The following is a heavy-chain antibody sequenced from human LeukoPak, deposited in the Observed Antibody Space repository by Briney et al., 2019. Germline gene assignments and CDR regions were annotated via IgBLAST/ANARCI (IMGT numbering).Heavy chain of an antibody. CDR3: AKDPPYCGGDCPFDS. J-gene: IGHJ4*02. D-gene: IGHD2-21*02. Sequence: GGSLRLSCAASGFTFSSYAMSWVRQAPGKGLEWVSAISGSGGSTYYADSLKGRFTISRDNSKNTLYLQMNSLRAEDTAVFYCAKDPPYCGGDCPFDSWGQGTLVTVSS. CDR2: ISGSGGST. V-gene: IGHV3-23*01. CDR1: GFTFSSYA.